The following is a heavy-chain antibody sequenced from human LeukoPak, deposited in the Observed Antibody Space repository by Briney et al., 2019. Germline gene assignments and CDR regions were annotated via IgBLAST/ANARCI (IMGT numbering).Heavy chain of an antibody. CDR2: ISSSSSTI. Sequence: PGGSLRLSCAASGFTFSSYSMNWVRQAPGKGLEWVSDISSSSSTIYYADSVKGRFTISRDNAKNSLYLQMNSLRAEDTAVYYCAREELWFGESGPPYYYYMDVWGKGTTVTVSS. D-gene: IGHD3-10*01. CDR1: GFTFSSYS. V-gene: IGHV3-48*04. J-gene: IGHJ6*03. CDR3: AREELWFGESGPPYYYYMDV.